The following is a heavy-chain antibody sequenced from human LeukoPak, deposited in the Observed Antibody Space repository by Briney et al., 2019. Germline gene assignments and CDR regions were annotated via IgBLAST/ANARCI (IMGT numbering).Heavy chain of an antibody. J-gene: IGHJ3*02. CDR3: ARLAAAGTIDAFDI. V-gene: IGHV4-34*01. CDR1: GVSFSGYY. CDR2: INHSGST. Sequence: SETLSLTCAVYGVSFSGYYWSWIRQPPGKGLEWIGEINHSGSTNYNPSLKSRVTISVDTSKNQFSLKLSSVTAADTAVYYCARLAAAGTIDAFDIWGQGTMVTVSS. D-gene: IGHD6-13*01.